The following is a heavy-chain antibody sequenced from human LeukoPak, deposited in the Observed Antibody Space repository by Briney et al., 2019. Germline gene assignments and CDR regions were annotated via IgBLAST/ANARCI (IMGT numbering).Heavy chain of an antibody. J-gene: IGHJ6*03. CDR2: IYYSGST. Sequence: SETLSLTCAVYGGSFSGYYWSWIRQPPGKGLEWIGSIYYSGSTYYNPSLKSRVTISVDTSKNQFSLKLSSVTAADTAVYYCARENSRTYSYYMGVWGKGTTVTIS. CDR1: GGSFSGYY. CDR3: ARENSRTYSYYMGV. V-gene: IGHV4-34*11. D-gene: IGHD5-18*01.